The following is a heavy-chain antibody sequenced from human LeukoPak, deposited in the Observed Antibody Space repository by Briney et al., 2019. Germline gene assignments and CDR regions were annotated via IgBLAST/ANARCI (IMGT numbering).Heavy chain of an antibody. CDR2: MNPNSGNT. V-gene: IGHV1-8*03. CDR3: AKDLRRAISGVVIPVYYYYMDV. Sequence: ASVNVSCKASGYTFTSYDINWVRQATGQGLEWMGWMNPNSGNTGYAQKFQGRVTITRNTSISTAYMELSSLRSEDTAVYYCAKDLRRAISGVVIPVYYYYMDVWGKGTTVTVSS. CDR1: GYTFTSYD. D-gene: IGHD3-3*01. J-gene: IGHJ6*03.